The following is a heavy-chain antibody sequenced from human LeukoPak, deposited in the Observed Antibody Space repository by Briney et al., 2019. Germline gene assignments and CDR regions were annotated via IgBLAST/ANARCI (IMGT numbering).Heavy chain of an antibody. CDR2: ISGSGGST. Sequence: GGSLRLSCAASGFTFSSYAMSWVRQAPGKGLEWVSVISGSGGSTYSAESVKGRFTISRDDSKNTLYLQMNSLRVEDTAVYYCAKGPPASGWTYFDYWGQGTLVTVSS. CDR3: AKGPPASGWTYFDY. D-gene: IGHD6-19*01. V-gene: IGHV3-23*01. J-gene: IGHJ4*02. CDR1: GFTFSSYA.